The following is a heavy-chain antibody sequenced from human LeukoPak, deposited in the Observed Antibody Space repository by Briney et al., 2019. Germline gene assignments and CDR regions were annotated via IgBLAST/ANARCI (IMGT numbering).Heavy chain of an antibody. Sequence: PGGALRLSCAASGFTFSSYAMSWVRQAPGKGLGWVAVISYDGSNRYYADSVKGRFTISRDNSKNTLYLQMNSLRAEDTAVYYCAKDLGEKGDYWGQGTLVTVSS. D-gene: IGHD3-3*01. CDR3: AKDLGEKGDY. J-gene: IGHJ4*02. CDR1: GFTFSSYA. CDR2: ISYDGSNR. V-gene: IGHV3-30*18.